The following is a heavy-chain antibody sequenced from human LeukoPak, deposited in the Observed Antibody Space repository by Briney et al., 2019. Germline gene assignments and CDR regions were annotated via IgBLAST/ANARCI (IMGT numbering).Heavy chain of an antibody. CDR1: GGSFSGYY. Sequence: SEALSLTCAVYGGSFSGYYWSWIRQPPGKGLEWIGEINHSGSTNYNPSLKSRVTISVDTSKNQFSLKLSSVTAADTAVYYCARRVFFPYGMDVWGQGTTVTVSS. V-gene: IGHV4-34*01. CDR3: ARRVFFPYGMDV. D-gene: IGHD2/OR15-2a*01. J-gene: IGHJ6*02. CDR2: INHSGST.